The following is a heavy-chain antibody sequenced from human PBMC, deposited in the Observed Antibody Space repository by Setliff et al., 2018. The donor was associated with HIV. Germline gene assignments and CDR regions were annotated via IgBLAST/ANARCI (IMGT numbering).Heavy chain of an antibody. CDR1: GYSFTNHY. CDR3: ASAGAWQRNALDI. V-gene: IGHV1-46*01. CDR2: INPTGGST. D-gene: IGHD5-12*01. Sequence: ASVKVFCKPSGYSFTNHYMHWVRLAPGQGLEWMGVINPTGGSTRNTQKFQGRVAMTRDTSTSTVYMELSSLRSEETAVYYCASAGAWQRNALDIWGQGTMVTVSS. J-gene: IGHJ3*02.